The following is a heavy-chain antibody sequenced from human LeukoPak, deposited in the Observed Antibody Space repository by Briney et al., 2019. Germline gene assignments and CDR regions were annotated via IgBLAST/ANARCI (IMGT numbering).Heavy chain of an antibody. CDR2: INHSGST. V-gene: IGHV4-34*01. D-gene: IGHD3/OR15-3a*01. CDR3: ARAEGLAFDY. J-gene: IGHJ4*02. CDR1: GGSFSGYY. Sequence: PSETLSLTCAVYGGSFSGYYWSWIRQPPGKGLEWIGEINHSGSTNYNPSLKSRVTISVDTSKNQFSLKLSSVTAADTAVYYCARAEGLAFDYWGQGTLVTVSS.